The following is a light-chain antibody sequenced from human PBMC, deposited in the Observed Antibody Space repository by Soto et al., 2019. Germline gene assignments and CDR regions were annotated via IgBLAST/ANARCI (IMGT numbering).Light chain of an antibody. J-gene: IGKJ1*01. V-gene: IGKV3-15*01. CDR3: QQYNNWPPDRT. CDR2: GAS. Sequence: EIVMTQFPATLSVSPGERATLSCRASQSVGSNLAWYQQKPGQAPRLLIYGASTRATGIPARFSGSGSRTEFTLTISSLQSEDFAIYFCQQYNNWPPDRTFGQGTKVEIK. CDR1: QSVGSN.